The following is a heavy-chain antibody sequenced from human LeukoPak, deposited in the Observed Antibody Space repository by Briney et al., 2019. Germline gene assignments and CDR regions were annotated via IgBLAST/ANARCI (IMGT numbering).Heavy chain of an antibody. CDR1: GDSISNYY. D-gene: IGHD6-19*01. CDR3: ARAEKAVTGTLDS. Sequence: PSETLSLTCTVSGDSISNYYWSWIRQSPGKELEWIGYMYKRGSTIYNPSLKSQVTISTDTSKNQFSLRLTSVTAADTAVYYCARAEKAVTGTLDSWGQGTLITVSS. J-gene: IGHJ4*02. CDR2: MYKRGST. V-gene: IGHV4-59*01.